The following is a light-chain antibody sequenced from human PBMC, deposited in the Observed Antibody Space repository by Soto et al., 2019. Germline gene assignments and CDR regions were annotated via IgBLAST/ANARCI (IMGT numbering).Light chain of an antibody. CDR3: QQRSNWPPRYT. J-gene: IGKJ2*01. CDR1: QSVSSY. V-gene: IGKV3-11*01. CDR2: DAS. Sequence: IVFTQSPATLSLSPGERATLSCRASQSVSSYLAWYQQKPGQAPILLIYDASNRATGIPARFSGSGSGTDFTLTISSLEPEDFAVYYGQQRSNWPPRYTFGQGTKVDIK.